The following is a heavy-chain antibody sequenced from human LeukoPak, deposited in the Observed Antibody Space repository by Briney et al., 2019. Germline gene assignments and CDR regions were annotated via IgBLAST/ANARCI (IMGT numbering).Heavy chain of an antibody. CDR2: INSDGSWT. Sequence: GGSLRLSCAASGNYWMHWVRQVPGKGLVWVSHINSDGSWTSYADSVKGRFTISKDNAKNTVYLQMNSLRAEDTVVYYCVSFYETYWGRGTLVTVSS. CDR1: GNYW. D-gene: IGHD2/OR15-2a*01. J-gene: IGHJ4*02. V-gene: IGHV3-74*01. CDR3: VSFYETY.